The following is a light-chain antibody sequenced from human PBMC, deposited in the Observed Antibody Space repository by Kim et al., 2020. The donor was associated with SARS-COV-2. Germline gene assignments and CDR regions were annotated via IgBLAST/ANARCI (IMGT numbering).Light chain of an antibody. CDR2: AVS. V-gene: IGLV2-14*01. CDR1: SSDIGDYKY. CDR3: SSYTRSGTLYVV. J-gene: IGLJ3*02. Sequence: QSALTQPASVSGSPGQSITISCAGSSSDIGDYKYVSWYQQHPGKAPKLIISAVSDRPSGISNRFSGSKSGNTASLTISRLQAEDEADYYCSSYTRSGTLYVVFGVGTQLTVL.